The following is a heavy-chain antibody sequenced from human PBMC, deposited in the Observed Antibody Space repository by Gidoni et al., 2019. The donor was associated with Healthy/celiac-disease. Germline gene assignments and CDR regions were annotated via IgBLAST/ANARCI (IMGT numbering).Heavy chain of an antibody. V-gene: IGHV4-34*01. CDR2: INHSGST. D-gene: IGHD1-26*01. Sequence: QVQLQQWGAGLLKPSETLSLTCAVYGGSFSGYYWSWIRQPPGKRLEWIGEINHSGSTTYNPSLKSRVTISVDTSKNQFSLKLSSVTAADTAVYYCARVKIVGATSRFDYWGQGTLVTVSS. J-gene: IGHJ4*02. CDR1: GGSFSGYY. CDR3: ARVKIVGATSRFDY.